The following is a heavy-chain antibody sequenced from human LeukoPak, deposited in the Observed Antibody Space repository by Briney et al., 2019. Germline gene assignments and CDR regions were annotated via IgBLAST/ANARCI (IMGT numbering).Heavy chain of an antibody. J-gene: IGHJ6*03. Sequence: SETLSLTCTVSGGSISSYYWGWLRQPPEKGLEWIGYIYYSGSTNYNPSLKSRVTISVDTYKNQFSLKLSSVTAADTAVYYCARNPTTVTTWYYYMDVWGKGTTVTVSS. CDR3: ARNPTTVTTWYYYMDV. D-gene: IGHD4-17*01. V-gene: IGHV4-59*01. CDR2: IYYSGST. CDR1: GGSISSYY.